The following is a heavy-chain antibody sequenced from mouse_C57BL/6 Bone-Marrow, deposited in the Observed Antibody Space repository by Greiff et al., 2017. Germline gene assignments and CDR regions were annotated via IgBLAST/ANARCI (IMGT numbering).Heavy chain of an antibody. CDR3: ARKGKTTVVAFDY. CDR2: IHPNSGST. J-gene: IGHJ2*01. CDR1: GYTFTSYW. Sequence: VQLQQPGAELVKPGASVKLSCKASGYTFTSYWMHWVKQRPGQGLEWIGMIHPNSGSTNYNEKFKSKATLTVDKTSSTAYMQLSSRTSEDSAVYYCARKGKTTVVAFDYWGQGTTLTVSS. D-gene: IGHD1-1*01. V-gene: IGHV1-64*01.